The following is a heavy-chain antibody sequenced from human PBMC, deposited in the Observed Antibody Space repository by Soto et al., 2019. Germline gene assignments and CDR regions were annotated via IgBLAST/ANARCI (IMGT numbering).Heavy chain of an antibody. D-gene: IGHD3-10*01. Sequence: ASVNVSCKASGYTFPSYGISWVRQAPGQGLEWMGWISAYNGNTNYAQKLQGRVTMTTDTSTSTDYMELRSLRSDDTAVYYCARADRHYYGSGSYYNYWGQGTLVTVSS. CDR3: ARADRHYYGSGSYYNY. CDR1: GYTFPSYG. J-gene: IGHJ4*02. V-gene: IGHV1-18*01. CDR2: ISAYNGNT.